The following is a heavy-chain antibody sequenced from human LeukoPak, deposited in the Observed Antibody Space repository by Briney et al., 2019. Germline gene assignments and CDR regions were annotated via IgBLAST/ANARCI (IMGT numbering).Heavy chain of an antibody. V-gene: IGHV1-2*06. J-gene: IGHJ5*02. CDR3: ASLQGGNSDWLDP. CDR2: INPYNGGT. CDR1: GYTFIDYF. D-gene: IGHD4-23*01. Sequence: GASVKVSCKASGYTFIDYFIHGVRQAPGQGLEWMGRINPYNGGTTYAQSFQGRVTLTRDTSITTVYLELTGLRSDDAAVYYCASLQGGNSDWLDPWGQGTLVTVSS.